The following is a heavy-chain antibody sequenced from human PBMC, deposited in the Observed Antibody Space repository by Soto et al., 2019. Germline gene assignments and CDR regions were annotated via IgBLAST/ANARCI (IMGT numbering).Heavy chain of an antibody. CDR1: GFTFSSYW. J-gene: IGHJ6*02. V-gene: IGHV3-74*01. D-gene: IGHD3-3*01. CDR3: ASRITIFGVVSLDYGMDV. Sequence: GGSLRLSCAASGFTFSSYWMHWVRQAPGKGLVWVSRINSDGSSTSYADSVKGRFTISRDNAKNTLYLQMNSLRAEDTAVYYCASRITIFGVVSLDYGMDVWGQGTTVTVSS. CDR2: INSDGSST.